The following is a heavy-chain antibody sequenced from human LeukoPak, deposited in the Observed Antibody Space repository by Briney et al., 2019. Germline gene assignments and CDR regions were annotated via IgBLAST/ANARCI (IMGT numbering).Heavy chain of an antibody. D-gene: IGHD3-3*01. V-gene: IGHV1-24*01. Sequence: ASVKVSCKVSGYTLTELSMHWVRQAPGKGLEWMGGFDPEDGETIYAQKFQGRVTMTEDTSTDTAYMELSSLRSEDTAVYYCAXDSEWXLSFDYWGQGXLXXXSS. CDR1: GYTLTELS. CDR3: AXDSEWXLSFDY. J-gene: IGHJ4*02. CDR2: FDPEDGET.